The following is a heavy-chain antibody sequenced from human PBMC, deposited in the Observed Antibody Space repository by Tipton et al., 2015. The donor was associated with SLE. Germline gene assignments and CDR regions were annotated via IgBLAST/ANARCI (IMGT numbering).Heavy chain of an antibody. CDR3: ARDAGLVGTGATPLGY. V-gene: IGHV4-39*07. J-gene: IGHJ4*02. CDR2: VYSGGNT. D-gene: IGHD5-24*01. Sequence: TLSLTCTVSGGSISSSPYYWAWIRQPPGKGLEWIGTVYSGGNTYHIPSLKTRVTISVDTSRNQFSLKLTSVTAADTAVYYCARDAGLVGTGATPLGYWGQGTLVSVSS. CDR1: GGSISSSPYY.